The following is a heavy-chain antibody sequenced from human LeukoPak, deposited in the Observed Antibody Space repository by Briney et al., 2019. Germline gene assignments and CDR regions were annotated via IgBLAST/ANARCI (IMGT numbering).Heavy chain of an antibody. CDR2: INHSGST. CDR3: ARRNYGSGSYNSYYFDY. Sequence: SETLSLTCAVYGGSFSGYYWSWIRQPPGKGLEWIGEINHSGSTNYNPSLKSRVTISVDTSKNQFSLKLSSVTAADTAVYYCARRNYGSGSYNSYYFDYWGQGTLVTVSS. V-gene: IGHV4-34*01. D-gene: IGHD3-10*01. J-gene: IGHJ4*02. CDR1: GGSFSGYY.